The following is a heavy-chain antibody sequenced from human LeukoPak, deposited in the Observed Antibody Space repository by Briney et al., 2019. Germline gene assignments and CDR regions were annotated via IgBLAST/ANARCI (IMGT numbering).Heavy chain of an antibody. CDR3: AKVGPPGGFSGFYDSSGYVDS. CDR1: GFTFSNYG. J-gene: IGHJ4*02. CDR2: ISYDGSNK. V-gene: IGHV3-30*18. D-gene: IGHD3-22*01. Sequence: PGGSLRLSCAASGFTFSNYGMHWVRQAPGKGLEWVAVISYDGSNKYYADSVKGRFTISRDNSKNTLYLQMNSLRAEDTAVFYCAKVGPPGGFSGFYDSSGYVDSWGQGALVTVSS.